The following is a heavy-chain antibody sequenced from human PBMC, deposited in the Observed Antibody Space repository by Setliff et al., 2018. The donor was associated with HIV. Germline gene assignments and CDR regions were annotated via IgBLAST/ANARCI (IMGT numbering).Heavy chain of an antibody. D-gene: IGHD6-19*01. J-gene: IGHJ4*02. CDR3: ARSPRIGVAGEFEY. V-gene: IGHV4-4*09. CDR2: IYTSGSA. Sequence: SETLSLTCTVPGGSISSYYWSWIRQPPGKGLEWIGYIYTSGSANYNPSLNSRVTISVDTSKNQFSLKVNSVTAADTAVYYCARSPRIGVAGEFEYWGQGTLVTVSS. CDR1: GGSISSYY.